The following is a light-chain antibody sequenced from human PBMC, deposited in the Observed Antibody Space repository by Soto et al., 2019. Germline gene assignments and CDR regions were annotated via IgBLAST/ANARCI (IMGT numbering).Light chain of an antibody. CDR1: TGAVTSGHY. Sequence: HAVVTQEASLTVSPGGTVTLTCGSSTGAVTSGHYPHWFQQKPGQAPRTLIYDTSIKHSWTPARFSGSLLGGKAALTLSGAQPEDEADYYCLVIYTGVGEVFGTGTKLTVL. J-gene: IGLJ1*01. V-gene: IGLV7-46*01. CDR2: DTS. CDR3: LVIYTGVGEV.